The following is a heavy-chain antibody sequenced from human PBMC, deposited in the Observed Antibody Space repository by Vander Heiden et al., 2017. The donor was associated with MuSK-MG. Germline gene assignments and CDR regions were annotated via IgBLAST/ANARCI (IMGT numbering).Heavy chain of an antibody. CDR3: ARIPTYCGGDCYFDY. Sequence: QVTLKESGPVLVKPTETLTLTCPVSGFSLSNARMGVSWIRQPPGKALEWLAHIVSNDEKSYSTSLKSRLTISKDTSKSQVVLTMTNMDPVDTATYYCARIPTYCGGDCYFDYWGQGTLVTVSS. D-gene: IGHD2-21*01. V-gene: IGHV2-26*01. CDR2: IVSNDEK. J-gene: IGHJ4*02. CDR1: GFSLSNARMG.